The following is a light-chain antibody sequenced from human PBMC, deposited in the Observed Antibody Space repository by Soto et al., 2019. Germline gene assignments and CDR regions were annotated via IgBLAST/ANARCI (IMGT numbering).Light chain of an antibody. Sequence: DIQLTQSPSFLSASVGDRVTITCRASQDISSHLAWYQQKPGKAPKLLIYAASTLQSGVPSGFGGSGSGTDFTLTITSLPPEVFATYYCQQVKSYPLTFGGGTKVEIK. CDR1: QDISSH. V-gene: IGKV1-9*01. J-gene: IGKJ4*01. CDR2: AAS. CDR3: QQVKSYPLT.